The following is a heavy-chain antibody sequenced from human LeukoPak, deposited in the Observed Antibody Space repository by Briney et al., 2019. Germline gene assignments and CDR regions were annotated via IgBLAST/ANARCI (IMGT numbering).Heavy chain of an antibody. J-gene: IGHJ6*04. V-gene: IGHV3-21*01. CDR1: GFTFSSYS. CDR2: ISSSSSYI. D-gene: IGHD6-19*01. CDR3: ARVVRVDSSGWYRFYYYGMDV. Sequence: GGSLRLSCAASGFTFSSYSMNWVRQAPGKGLEWVSSISSSSSYIYYADSVKGRFTTSRDNAKNSLYLQMNSLRAEDTAVYYCARVVRVDSSGWYRFYYYGMDVWGKGTTVTVSS.